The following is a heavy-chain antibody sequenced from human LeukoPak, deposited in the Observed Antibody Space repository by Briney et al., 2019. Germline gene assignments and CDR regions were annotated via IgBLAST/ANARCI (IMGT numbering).Heavy chain of an antibody. V-gene: IGHV5-51*01. D-gene: IGHD5-18*01. CDR1: GYSFTSYW. Sequence: GESLKISCKGSGYSFTSYWIGWVRQMPGKRLGWMGIIYPGDSDTRYSPSFQGQVTISADRSISTAYLQWSSLKASDTAMYYCARGYSYGYYYSDYWGQRTLVTVSS. J-gene: IGHJ4*02. CDR3: ARGYSYGYYYSDY. CDR2: IYPGDSDT.